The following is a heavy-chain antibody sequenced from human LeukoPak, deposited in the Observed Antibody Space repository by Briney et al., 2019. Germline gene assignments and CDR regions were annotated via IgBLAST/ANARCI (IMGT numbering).Heavy chain of an antibody. CDR1: GGTFSSYA. CDR3: ARTYGDHHGIFGY. V-gene: IGHV1-69*01. CDR2: IIPIFGTA. D-gene: IGHD4-17*01. J-gene: IGHJ4*02. Sequence: AASVKVSCKASGGTFSSYAISWVRQAPGQGLEWMGGIIPIFGTANYAQKFQGRVTITADESTSTAYMELSSLRSEDTAVYYCARTYGDHHGIFGYWGQGTLVTVSS.